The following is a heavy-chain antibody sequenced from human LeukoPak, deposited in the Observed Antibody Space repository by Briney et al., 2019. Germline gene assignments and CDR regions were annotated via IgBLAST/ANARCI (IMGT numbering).Heavy chain of an antibody. CDR2: INSDGSST. D-gene: IGHD3-10*01. Sequence: AGGSLRLSCAASGFTVSSYWMHWVRQAPGKGLVWVSRINSDGSSTNYADPVKGRFTISRDNAKNTLYLQMNGLRVEDTAEYYCARGRGPYGWFDPWGQGTLVTVSS. CDR1: GFTVSSYW. CDR3: ARGRGPYGWFDP. V-gene: IGHV3-74*01. J-gene: IGHJ5*02.